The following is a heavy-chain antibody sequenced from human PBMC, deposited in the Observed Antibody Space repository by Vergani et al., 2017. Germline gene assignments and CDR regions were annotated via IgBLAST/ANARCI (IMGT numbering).Heavy chain of an antibody. CDR1: GASISRYY. CDR3: ARVWQWTERGADACDI. CDR2: IYYRGST. Sequence: QVQLQESGPGLVKPSETLSLTCTVSGASISRYYWSWIRQPPGKGLEWIGYIYYRGSTNYNPSLKSRVTMSVDTSKNQFSLKLSSVTAADTAVYYCARVWQWTERGADACDIWGQGTMVTVSS. J-gene: IGHJ3*02. D-gene: IGHD6-19*01. V-gene: IGHV4-59*01.